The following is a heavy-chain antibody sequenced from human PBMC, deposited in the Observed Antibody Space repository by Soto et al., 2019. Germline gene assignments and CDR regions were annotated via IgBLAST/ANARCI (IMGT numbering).Heavy chain of an antibody. CDR3: AKSGSSGWYGWFDP. CDR1: GFSLRTSGVG. V-gene: IGHV2-5*01. J-gene: IGHJ5*02. D-gene: IGHD6-19*01. Sequence: QITLKESGPTLVKPTQTLTLTCIFSGFSLRTSGVGVGWIRQPPGKALEWLGFIYWNDDKRYSPSLKSRLTTTKDTSKNQVVLTMTNMHPVDTATYYCAKSGSSGWYGWFDPWGQGTLVTVSS. CDR2: IYWNDDK.